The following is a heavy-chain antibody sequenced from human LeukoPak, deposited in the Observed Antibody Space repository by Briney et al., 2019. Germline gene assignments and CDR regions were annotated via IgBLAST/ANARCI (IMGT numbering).Heavy chain of an antibody. D-gene: IGHD3-9*01. CDR1: GGSFRGYY. J-gene: IGHJ4*02. CDR3: ARGDILTGYSY. V-gene: IGHV4-34*01. CDR2: INHRGST. Sequence: SETLSLTCAVYGGSFRGYYWSWIRQPPGKGLEWIGEINHRGSTKCNPSLKSRVTISVDTSKNQFSLNLRSATAADTAVYYCARGDILTGYSYWGQGTLVTVSS.